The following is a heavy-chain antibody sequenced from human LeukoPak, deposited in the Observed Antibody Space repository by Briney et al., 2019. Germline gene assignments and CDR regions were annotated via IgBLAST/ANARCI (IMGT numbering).Heavy chain of an antibody. CDR3: ARVNPLTIFGVAQTPSSFDY. CDR1: GYTFTSYY. D-gene: IGHD3-3*01. CDR2: INPSGGST. J-gene: IGHJ4*02. V-gene: IGHV1-46*01. Sequence: GASVKVSCKASGYTFTSYYMHWVRQAPGQGLEWMGVINPSGGSTSYAQKFQGRVTMTTDTSTSTAYMELRSLRSDDTAVYYCARVNPLTIFGVAQTPSSFDYWGQGTLVTVSS.